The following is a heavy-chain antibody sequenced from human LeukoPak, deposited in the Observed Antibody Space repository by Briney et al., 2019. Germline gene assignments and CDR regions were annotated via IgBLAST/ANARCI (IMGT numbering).Heavy chain of an antibody. D-gene: IGHD5-12*01. V-gene: IGHV3-23*01. CDR3: AKDPRGYDKPFDY. CDR1: GFSFSNYA. J-gene: IGHJ4*02. CDR2: ISGSGSGT. Sequence: GGSLRLSCAASGFSFSNYAMSWVRQAPGKGPEWVSAISGSGSGTYYADSVKGQFTISRDNSKNTLYLQMNSLRAEDTAVYYCAKDPRGYDKPFDYWGQGTLVTVSS.